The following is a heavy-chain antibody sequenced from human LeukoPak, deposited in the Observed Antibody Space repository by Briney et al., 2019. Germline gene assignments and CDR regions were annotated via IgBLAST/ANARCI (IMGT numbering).Heavy chain of an antibody. CDR3: ARGAYITDFWSGSYYYYMDV. Sequence: GGSLRLSCAASGFTFSSYWMHWVRQAPGKGLVWVSRIKSDGSSTTYADSVKGRFTISRDNAENTLYLQMNSLRAEDTAVYYCARGAYITDFWSGSYYYYMDVWGKGTTVTVSS. D-gene: IGHD3-3*01. CDR2: IKSDGSST. CDR1: GFTFSSYW. V-gene: IGHV3-74*01. J-gene: IGHJ6*03.